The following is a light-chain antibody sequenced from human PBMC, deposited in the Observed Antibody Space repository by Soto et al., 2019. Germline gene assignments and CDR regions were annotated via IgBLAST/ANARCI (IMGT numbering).Light chain of an antibody. CDR2: GAS. J-gene: IGKJ5*01. Sequence: TVLTQSPGTLALSPGDRATLSCRASQTVTNNYLAWYQQQPGQAPRLLIYGASNRATGIPDRFSGSGSGTDFTLTISRLEPEDFAVYYCQQHETLITFGQGTRLEIK. CDR3: QQHETLIT. CDR1: QTVTNNY. V-gene: IGKV3-20*01.